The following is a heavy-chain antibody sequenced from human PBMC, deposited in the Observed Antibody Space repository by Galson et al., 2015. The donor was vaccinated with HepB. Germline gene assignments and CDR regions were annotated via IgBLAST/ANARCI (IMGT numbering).Heavy chain of an antibody. V-gene: IGHV3-23*01. J-gene: IGHJ4*02. CDR3: AKALRLVDRSSWYLAFVY. D-gene: IGHD6-13*01. Sequence: SLRLSCAASGFTFSNYAMSWVRLAPGKGLEWVSTITGSGGTGGTAYYADSVKGRFTISRDNSKNTLYLQMNGLRAEDTALYYCAKALRLVDRSSWYLAFVYWGQGALVSVSS. CDR1: GFTFSNYA. CDR2: ITGSGGTGGTA.